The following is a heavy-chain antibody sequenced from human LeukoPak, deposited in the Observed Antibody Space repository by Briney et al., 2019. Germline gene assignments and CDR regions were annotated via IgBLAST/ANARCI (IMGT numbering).Heavy chain of an antibody. J-gene: IGHJ4*02. CDR3: ATQYSRTQFDY. Sequence: SETLSLTCTVSGYSISSAYYWGWIRQPPGKGLEWIGSIYYSGSTYYNPSLKSRVTISVDTSKNQFSLKLSSVTAADTAVYYCATQYSRTQFDYWGQGTLVTVSS. D-gene: IGHD6-6*01. V-gene: IGHV4-38-2*02. CDR2: IYYSGST. CDR1: GYSISSAYY.